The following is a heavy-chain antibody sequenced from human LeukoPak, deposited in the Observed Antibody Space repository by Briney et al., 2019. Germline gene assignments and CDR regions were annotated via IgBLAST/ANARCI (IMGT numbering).Heavy chain of an antibody. CDR1: GFTVSSND. J-gene: IGHJ6*02. CDR2: IYSGGST. D-gene: IGHD6-19*01. V-gene: IGHV3-66*01. Sequence: GGSLRLSCAASGFTVSSNDMNWVRQAPGKGLEWVPVIYSGGSTFSADSVKGRFTISRDNSKNTLYLQMNSLRAEDTALYYCARGAGAYYYYGMDVWGQGTTVTVSS. CDR3: ARGAGAYYYYGMDV.